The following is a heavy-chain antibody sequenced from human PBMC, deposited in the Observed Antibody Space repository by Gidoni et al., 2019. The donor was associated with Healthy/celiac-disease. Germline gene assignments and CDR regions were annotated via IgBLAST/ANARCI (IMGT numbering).Heavy chain of an antibody. V-gene: IGHV3-23*01. CDR1: GFTFSRYT. Sequence: ELQLLESGGGLVQPGGSLRLSCVASGFTFSRYTMNWVRQAPGKGLEWVSAISGSGGSTYYADSVKGRFTISRDNSKNTLYLQMNSLRAEDSAVYYCAKDRYHYDFWSGYSNWFDPWGQGTLVTVSS. CDR2: ISGSGGST. J-gene: IGHJ5*02. CDR3: AKDRYHYDFWSGYSNWFDP. D-gene: IGHD3-3*01.